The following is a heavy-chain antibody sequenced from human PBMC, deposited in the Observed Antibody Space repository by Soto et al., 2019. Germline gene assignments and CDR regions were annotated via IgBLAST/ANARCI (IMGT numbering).Heavy chain of an antibody. V-gene: IGHV4-59*01. CDR1: GGSISSYY. CDR2: IYYSGST. CDR3: ARASGDYPYYYYYYMDV. Sequence: SETLSLTCTVSGGSISSYYWSWIRQPPGKGLEWIGYIYYSGSTNYNPSLKSRVTISVDTSKNQFSLKLSSVTAADTAVYYCARASGDYPYYYYYYMDVWGKGTTVTVSS. J-gene: IGHJ6*03. D-gene: IGHD4-17*01.